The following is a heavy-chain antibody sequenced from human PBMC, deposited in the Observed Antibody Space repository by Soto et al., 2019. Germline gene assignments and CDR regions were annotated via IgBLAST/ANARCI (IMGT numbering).Heavy chain of an antibody. CDR2: ISGSDGST. J-gene: IGHJ4*02. V-gene: IGHV3-23*01. Sequence: GGSLRLSCVASGFSFSSYAMSWVRQAPGKGLEWVSVISGSDGSTYYADSVKGRYTISRDNSKNTLYLQMNSLRAEDTAVYYCAKDRERDAWYEDYWGQGTLVTVSS. D-gene: IGHD6-13*01. CDR1: GFSFSSYA. CDR3: AKDRERDAWYEDY.